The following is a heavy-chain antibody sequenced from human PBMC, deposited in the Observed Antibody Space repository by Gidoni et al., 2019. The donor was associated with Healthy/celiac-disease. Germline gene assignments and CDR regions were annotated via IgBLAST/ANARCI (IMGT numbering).Heavy chain of an antibody. CDR3: ARGGSQLGSLYYFDY. CDR1: GFTFSSYW. V-gene: IGHV3-7*01. CDR2: IKQDGSEK. D-gene: IGHD3-16*01. Sequence: EVQLVESGGGLVQPGGSLRLSCGVSGFTFSSYWMSWVRQAPGKGVEWVANIKQDGSEKKYVDSAKGRFTISRDNAKSSLFLQMKSLRAEDTAVYYCARGGSQLGSLYYFDYWGQGTLVTVSS. J-gene: IGHJ4*02.